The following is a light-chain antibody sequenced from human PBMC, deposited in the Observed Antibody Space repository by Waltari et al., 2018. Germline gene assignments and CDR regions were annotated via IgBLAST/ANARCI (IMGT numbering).Light chain of an antibody. CDR2: DVS. CDR1: SSDIGDYNF. V-gene: IGLV2-14*03. Sequence: QSALTQPASVFGSPGQSITISCTGTSSDIGDYNFVSWYQQHPGKAPKLMIYDVSRRPSGISSRCSGSKSGNTASLTISGLQAEDEADYHCSSYTSSTTLIFGGGTKLTVL. J-gene: IGLJ2*01. CDR3: SSYTSSTTLI.